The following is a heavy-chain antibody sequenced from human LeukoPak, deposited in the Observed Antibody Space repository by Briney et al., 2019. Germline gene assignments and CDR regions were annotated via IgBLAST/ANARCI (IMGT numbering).Heavy chain of an antibody. D-gene: IGHD3-3*01. Sequence: PSETLSLTCTVSGGSINGYFWTWIRQPAAKGLEWIGRIYTSGGTIHNPSLKGRVTMSVDTSKKQLSLKRTSMTVADTAVYYCARRYGENTIFGVVPKDAVDIWGQGTMVTASS. CDR3: ARRYGENTIFGVVPKDAVDI. CDR1: GGSINGYF. CDR2: IYTSGGT. J-gene: IGHJ3*02. V-gene: IGHV4-4*07.